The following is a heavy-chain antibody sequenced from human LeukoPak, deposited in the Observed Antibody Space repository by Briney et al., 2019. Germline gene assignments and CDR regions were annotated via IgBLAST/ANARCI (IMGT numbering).Heavy chain of an antibody. CDR3: AGQGTFNNYYYTMDV. D-gene: IGHD1/OR15-1a*01. V-gene: IGHV3-73*01. J-gene: IGHJ6*02. CDR2: IRSKTDNHAT. Sequence: GGSLNLSCGTSGFTFGGFTMHWVRPASGKGLEWVGRIRSKTDNHATSYAASVKGRFTISRDDSKNTAYLQMNSLEVEDTAVYFCAGQGTFNNYYYTMDVWGQGTTV. CDR1: GFTFGGFT.